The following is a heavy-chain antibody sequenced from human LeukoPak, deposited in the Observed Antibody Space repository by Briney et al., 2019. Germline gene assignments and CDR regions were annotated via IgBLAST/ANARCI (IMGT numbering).Heavy chain of an antibody. Sequence: SETLSLTCTVSGGPISSYYWSWIRQPAGKGLEWIGRIYTSGSTNYNPSLKSRVTMSVDTSKNQFSLKLSSVTAADTAVYYCARNFRFSSPGAMDVWGKGTTVTVSS. CDR1: GGPISSYY. J-gene: IGHJ6*03. CDR2: IYTSGST. V-gene: IGHV4-4*07. CDR3: ARNFRFSSPGAMDV. D-gene: IGHD6-6*01.